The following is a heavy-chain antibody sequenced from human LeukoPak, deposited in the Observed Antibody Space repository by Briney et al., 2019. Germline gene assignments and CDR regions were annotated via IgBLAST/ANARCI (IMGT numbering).Heavy chain of an antibody. CDR2: ISSSGSTI. V-gene: IGHV3-48*03. CDR3: ARKGGYGLDFDY. Sequence: GGSLRLSCAASGFTFRSYEMNWGRQAPGKGREWVLYISSSGSTIYYAEFVKGRFTISRDNAKNSLYLQMNSLRAEDTAVYYCARKGGYGLDFDYWGQGALVTVSS. CDR1: GFTFRSYE. D-gene: IGHD5-18*01. J-gene: IGHJ4*02.